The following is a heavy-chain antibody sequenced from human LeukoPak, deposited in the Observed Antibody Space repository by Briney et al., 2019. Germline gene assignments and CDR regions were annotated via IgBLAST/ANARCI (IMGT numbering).Heavy chain of an antibody. CDR3: ARAMVRGVNLPRPTGWFDP. CDR1: GYTFTGYY. CDR2: INPNSGGT. V-gene: IGHV1-2*02. J-gene: IGHJ5*02. Sequence: ASVKVSCKASGYTFTGYYMRWVRQAPGQGLEWMGWINPNSGGTDYAQKFQGRVTMTRDTSISTAYMELSRPRSDDTAVYYCARAMVRGVNLPRPTGWFDPWGQGTLVTVSS. D-gene: IGHD3-10*01.